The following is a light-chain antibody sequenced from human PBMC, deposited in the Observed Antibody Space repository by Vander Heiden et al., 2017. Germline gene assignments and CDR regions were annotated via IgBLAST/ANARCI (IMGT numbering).Light chain of an antibody. Sequence: YVLTQPPSVSVAPGKTATSTCWGNNGVYKLVHWYQHGPGQAPVVVIYDGAGRRSGIPERFSGANSGSSATLTVSGVGAGDEADYYCQMRDTDSHHVVFGGGTRMTVL. V-gene: IGLV3-21*04. CDR1: NGVYKL. CDR2: DGA. CDR3: QMRDTDSHHVV. J-gene: IGLJ2*01.